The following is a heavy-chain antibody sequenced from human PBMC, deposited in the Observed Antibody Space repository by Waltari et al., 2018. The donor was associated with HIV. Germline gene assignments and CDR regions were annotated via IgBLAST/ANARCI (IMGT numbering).Heavy chain of an antibody. CDR3: ARDSEYLTTVTTDAFDI. CDR2: ISYDGSNK. Sequence: VQLVESGGGLVQAGQSLRLSCKVSGLKGGNFWMCWVRQAPGKGLEWVAVISYDGSNKYYADSVKGRFTISRDNSKNTLYLQMNSLRAEDTAVYYCARDSEYLTTVTTDAFDIWGQGTMVTVSS. CDR1: GLKGGNFW. J-gene: IGHJ3*02. D-gene: IGHD4-17*01. V-gene: IGHV3-30*19.